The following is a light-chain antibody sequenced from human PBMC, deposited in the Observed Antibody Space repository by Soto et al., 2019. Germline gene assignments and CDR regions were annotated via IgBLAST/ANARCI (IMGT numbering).Light chain of an antibody. Sequence: AIQMTQSPSSLSASVGDRVTITCRASQGIRNDLGWYQQKPGKAPKLLIYGASILRSGVPSRFSGSGSGTEFTLTVSSLQPEDFATYYCLQDYNVPWAFGQGTKVEIK. J-gene: IGKJ1*01. CDR3: LQDYNVPWA. CDR1: QGIRND. V-gene: IGKV1-6*01. CDR2: GAS.